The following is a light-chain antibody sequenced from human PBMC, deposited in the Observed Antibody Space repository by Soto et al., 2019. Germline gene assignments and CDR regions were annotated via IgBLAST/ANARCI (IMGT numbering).Light chain of an antibody. CDR2: DAS. CDR3: QQYNTVGIT. Sequence: DLQMTQSPSTLSASVGDRVTLTCRASQSVSSWLAWYQQKPGKAPKLLIYDASTLETGVPSRFSGSGSQTEFTLTITSLQPDDFATYFCQQYNTVGITFGPGTTVDV. J-gene: IGKJ3*01. CDR1: QSVSSW. V-gene: IGKV1-5*01.